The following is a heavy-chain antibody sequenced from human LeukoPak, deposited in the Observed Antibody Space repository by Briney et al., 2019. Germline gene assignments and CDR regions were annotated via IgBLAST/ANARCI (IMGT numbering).Heavy chain of an antibody. V-gene: IGHV3-23*01. Sequence: GGSLRLSCAASGFTFSTYAMSWVRQAPGKGLEWVSAISASGGSTYYAESVKGRFTISRDNAKNSLYLQMNSLRAEDTAVYYCARDEGGSYYYFWGQGTLVTVSS. CDR3: ARDEGGSYYYF. J-gene: IGHJ4*02. CDR2: ISASGGST. CDR1: GFTFSTYA. D-gene: IGHD1-26*01.